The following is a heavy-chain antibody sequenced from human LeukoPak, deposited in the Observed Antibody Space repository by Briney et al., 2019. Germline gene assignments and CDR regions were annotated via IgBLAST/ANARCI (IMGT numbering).Heavy chain of an antibody. D-gene: IGHD3-9*01. Sequence: GESLKISCKGSGYSFTSYWLGWVRQMPGKGLEGMVIIYPGYSDTRYCASFQGQVTLSADKSISTAYLQCRSLKASDTAMYYCARLYDILTGYYLWGQGTLVTVSS. V-gene: IGHV5-51*01. J-gene: IGHJ4*02. CDR1: GYSFTSYW. CDR2: IYPGYSDT. CDR3: ARLYDILTGYYL.